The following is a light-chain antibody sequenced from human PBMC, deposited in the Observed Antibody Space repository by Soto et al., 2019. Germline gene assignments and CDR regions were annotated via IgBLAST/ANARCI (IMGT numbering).Light chain of an antibody. CDR3: CSYAGGTSVV. CDR1: SSDVGKYNL. J-gene: IGLJ2*01. CDR2: EDI. V-gene: IGLV2-23*01. Sequence: QSALTQPASVSGSPGQSITISCTGSSSDVGKYNLVSWYQHHPGKAPKLMIYEDIERPSGVSNRFSGSKSGNTASLTISGLQTEDEADYYCCSYAGGTSVVFGGGTKLPVL.